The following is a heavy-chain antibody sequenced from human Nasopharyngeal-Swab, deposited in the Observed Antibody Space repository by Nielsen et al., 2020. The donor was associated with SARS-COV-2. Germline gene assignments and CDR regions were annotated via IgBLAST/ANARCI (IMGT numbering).Heavy chain of an antibody. J-gene: IGHJ4*02. CDR1: GGSFSGYY. CDR2: INHSGST. Sequence: SETLSLTCAVYGGSFSGYYWSWIRQPPGKGLEWIGEINHSGSTNYNPSLKSRVTISVDTSKNQFSLKLSSVTAADTAVYYCASATYGPFDYWGQGTLVTVSS. D-gene: IGHD4/OR15-4a*01. CDR3: ASATYGPFDY. V-gene: IGHV4-34*01.